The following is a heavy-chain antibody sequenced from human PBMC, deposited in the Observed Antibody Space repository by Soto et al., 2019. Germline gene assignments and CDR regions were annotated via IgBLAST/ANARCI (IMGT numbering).Heavy chain of an antibody. J-gene: IGHJ2*01. CDR2: IYYSGST. CDR3: ARHPNIAVACFLFDL. D-gene: IGHD6-19*01. Sequence: QVQLQESGPGLVKPSETLSLTCTVSGGSISSYYWSWVRQPPGKGLEWIGYIYYSGSTNYNPSRKRRVTITVDTSKFQFSLKLTSVTPADTAVYYCARHPNIAVACFLFDLWGRGTLVTVSS. V-gene: IGHV4-59*08. CDR1: GGSISSYY.